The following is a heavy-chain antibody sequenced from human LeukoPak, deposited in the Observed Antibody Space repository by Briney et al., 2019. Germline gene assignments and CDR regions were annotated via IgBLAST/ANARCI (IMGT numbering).Heavy chain of an antibody. J-gene: IGHJ4*02. CDR3: ASAGLFNYGSGSYYSYY. V-gene: IGHV3-30*14. D-gene: IGHD3-10*01. CDR1: GFTFSSYA. CDR2: ISYDGSNK. Sequence: GGSLRLSCAAPGFTFSSYAMHWVRQAPGKGLEWVAVISYDGSNKYYADSVKGRFTISRDNSKNTLYLQMNSLRAEDTAVYYCASAGLFNYGSGSYYSYYWGQGTLVTVSS.